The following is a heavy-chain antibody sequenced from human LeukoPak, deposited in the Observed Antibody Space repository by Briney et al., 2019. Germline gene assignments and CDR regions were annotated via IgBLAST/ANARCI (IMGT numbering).Heavy chain of an antibody. D-gene: IGHD3-10*01. CDR3: ARHAVRAAPVGFWSATNWFDP. CDR1: GGSISTTPYY. Sequence: SETLSLTCTVSGGSISTTPYYWAWIRQPPGKGLEWIGNMYYIGRIYSNPSLKSRVTISVDTSKNQFSLKLSSVTAADTAVYYCARHAVRAAPVGFWSATNWFDPWGQGTLVTVSS. J-gene: IGHJ5*02. V-gene: IGHV4-39*01. CDR2: MYYIGRI.